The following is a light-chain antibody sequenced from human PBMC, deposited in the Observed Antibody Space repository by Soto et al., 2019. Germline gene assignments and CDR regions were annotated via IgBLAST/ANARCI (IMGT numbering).Light chain of an antibody. CDR1: QSVGIN. Sequence: EVVMTQSPAILSVSPGERATLSCRASQSVGINVAWYQQKPGQAPRLLICGASTRATGSPDRFSASGSATEFTLTISSLQSEDFVVYYCQQYNDWPRTFGQGTKVDIK. V-gene: IGKV3-15*01. J-gene: IGKJ1*01. CDR2: GAS. CDR3: QQYNDWPRT.